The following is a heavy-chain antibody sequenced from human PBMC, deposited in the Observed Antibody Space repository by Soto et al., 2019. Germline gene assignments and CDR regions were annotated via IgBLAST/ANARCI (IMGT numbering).Heavy chain of an antibody. V-gene: IGHV4-34*01. CDR1: GGSFSGYY. D-gene: IGHD3-22*01. CDR3: ASGHSSGYYDWFDP. J-gene: IGHJ5*02. CDR2: INHSGST. Sequence: PPETLSLTCAVYGGSFSGYYWSWIRQPPGKGLEWIGEINHSGSTNYNPSLKSRVTISVDTSKNQFSLKLSSVTAADTAVYYCASGHSSGYYDWFDPWGQGTMVTVYS.